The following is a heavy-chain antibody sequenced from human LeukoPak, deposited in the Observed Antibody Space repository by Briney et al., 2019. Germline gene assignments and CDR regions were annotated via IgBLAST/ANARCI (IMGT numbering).Heavy chain of an antibody. J-gene: IGHJ4*02. CDR2: INWNGGST. Sequence: GGSLRLSCAASGFTFDDYGVSWVRQAPGKGLERVSGINWNGGSTGYADSVKGRFTISRDNAKNSLYLQMNSLRAEDTALYYCARGLVTAIPNYFDYWGQGTLVTVSS. CDR3: ARGLVTAIPNYFDY. V-gene: IGHV3-20*04. CDR1: GFTFDDYG. D-gene: IGHD2-21*02.